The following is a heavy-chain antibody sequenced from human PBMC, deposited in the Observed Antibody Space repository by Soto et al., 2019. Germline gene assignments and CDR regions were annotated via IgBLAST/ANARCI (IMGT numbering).Heavy chain of an antibody. CDR1: GFTFSSYG. D-gene: IGHD1-1*01. Sequence: QVQLVESGGGVVEPGRPLRLSCAASGFTFSSYGMHWVRQAPGKGLEWVAVISYDGSNRYYADSVKGRFTISRDNSKDTLYLQMNSLRAEETAVYYCANGLPPTGTLRGVFYYYYGMHVWGQGTTVTVS. CDR3: ANGLPPTGTLRGVFYYYYGMHV. V-gene: IGHV3-30*18. J-gene: IGHJ6*02. CDR2: ISYDGSNR.